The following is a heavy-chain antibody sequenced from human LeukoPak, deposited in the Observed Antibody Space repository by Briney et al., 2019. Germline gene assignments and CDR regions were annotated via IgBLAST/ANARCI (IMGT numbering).Heavy chain of an antibody. V-gene: IGHV1-2*02. CDR1: GYTFTDYY. D-gene: IGHD2-21*02. J-gene: IGHJ4*02. CDR3: ARGRVAVSASVCYFDY. CDR2: INPKSGGT. Sequence: ASVKVSCKASGYTFTDYYMHWVRQAPGQGLEWMGWINPKSGGTNYAQKFQGRVTMTRGTSISTAYMELSGLKSDDTAVYYCARGRVAVSASVCYFDYWGQGTLVTVSS.